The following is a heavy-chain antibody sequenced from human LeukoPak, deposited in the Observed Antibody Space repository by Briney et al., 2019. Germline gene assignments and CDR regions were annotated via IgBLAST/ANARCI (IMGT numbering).Heavy chain of an antibody. CDR2: IYYSGST. Sequence: SETLSLTCTVSGXSVSSGGDYWSWIRQHPGQGLEWIGYIYYSGSTYYNPSLQSRVTISVDTSKNQFSLKLSSVTAADTAVYYCARSAQTVTTFPLDYWGQGTLVTVSS. CDR3: ARSAQTVTTFPLDY. D-gene: IGHD4-17*01. J-gene: IGHJ4*02. V-gene: IGHV4-31*03. CDR1: GXSVSSGGDY.